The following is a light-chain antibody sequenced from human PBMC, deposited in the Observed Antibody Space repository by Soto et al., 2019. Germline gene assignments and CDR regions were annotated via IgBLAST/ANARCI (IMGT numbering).Light chain of an antibody. V-gene: IGLV2-14*03. J-gene: IGLJ3*02. CDR1: SSDIGAFNY. CDR3: SSYTSTTTLVV. Sequence: QSVLTQPASVSGSPGQSITISCTGTSSDIGAFNYVSWYQQHPGEVPKLLIYDVNNRASGISYRFSGSKSGKTASLTISGLQAEDEADYYCSSYTSTTTLVVFGGGTKVTVL. CDR2: DVN.